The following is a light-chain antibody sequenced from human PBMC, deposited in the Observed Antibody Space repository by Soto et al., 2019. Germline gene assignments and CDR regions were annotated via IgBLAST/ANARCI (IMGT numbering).Light chain of an antibody. J-gene: IGLJ1*01. Sequence: QAVVTQPASVSGSPGQSITISCTGTSRDVGGYNYVAWYQQHPDRAPKVMIYEVSNRPSGVSNRFSGSKSGNTASLTISGLQAEDEADYYCSSFASSSTLVVFGTGTKLTVL. V-gene: IGLV2-14*01. CDR1: SRDVGGYNY. CDR2: EVS. CDR3: SSFASSSTLVV.